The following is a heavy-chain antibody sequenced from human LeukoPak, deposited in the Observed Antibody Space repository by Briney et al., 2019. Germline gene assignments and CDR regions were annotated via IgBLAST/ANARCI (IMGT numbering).Heavy chain of an antibody. CDR2: ISYDGSNK. CDR3: ARGSGYCTNGVCYTGCMDV. V-gene: IGHV3-30-3*01. D-gene: IGHD2-8*01. Sequence: GGSLRLSCAASGFTFSSYAMHWVRQAPGKGLEWVAVISYDGSNKYYADSVKGRFTISRDNSKNTLYLQMNSLRAEDTAVYYCARGSGYCTNGVCYTGCMDVWGQGTTVTVSS. CDR1: GFTFSSYA. J-gene: IGHJ6*02.